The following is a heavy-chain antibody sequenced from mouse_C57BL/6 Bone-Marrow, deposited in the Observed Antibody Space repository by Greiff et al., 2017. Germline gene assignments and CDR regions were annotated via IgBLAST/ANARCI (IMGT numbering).Heavy chain of an antibody. CDR2: IDPSDSYT. CDR1: GYTFTSYW. J-gene: IGHJ2*01. V-gene: IGHV1-69*01. D-gene: IGHD1-1*01. CDR3: ARGGDYYGSEYYFDY. Sequence: VQLQQPGAELVMPGASVKLSCKASGYTFTSYWMHWVKQRPGQGLEWIGEIDPSDSYTNYNQKFKGKSTLTVDKSSSTAYMQLSSLTSEDSAVYYGARGGDYYGSEYYFDYWGQGTTLTVSS.